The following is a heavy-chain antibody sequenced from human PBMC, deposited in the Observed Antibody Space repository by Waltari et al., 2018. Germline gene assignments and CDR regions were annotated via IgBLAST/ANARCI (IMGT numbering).Heavy chain of an antibody. CDR1: GYSFPNYW. V-gene: IGHV5-10-1*03. D-gene: IGHD2-8*01. CDR2: IDPRDSET. J-gene: IGHJ4*02. Sequence: EVHLVQSGAEVKKPGESLKISCKGSGYSFPNYWINWVRQMPGKGLEWMGRIDPRDSETNYSPSFQGHVTISADKSTNTAYLQWSTLKASDTAMYYCARGVGSPGDFWGQGTLVTVSS. CDR3: ARGVGSPGDF.